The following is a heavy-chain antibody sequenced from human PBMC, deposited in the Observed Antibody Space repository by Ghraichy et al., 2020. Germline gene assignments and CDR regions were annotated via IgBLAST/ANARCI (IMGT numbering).Heavy chain of an antibody. CDR3: ARNWNYGDYYYYMDV. Sequence: SVKVSCKASGGTFSSYANSWVRQAPGQGLEWMGGIIPIFGTANYAQKFQGRVTITADESTSTAYMGLSSLRSEDTAVYYCARNWNYGDYYYYMDVWGKGTTVTVSS. CDR2: IIPIFGTA. V-gene: IGHV1-69*13. D-gene: IGHD1-7*01. J-gene: IGHJ6*03. CDR1: GGTFSSYA.